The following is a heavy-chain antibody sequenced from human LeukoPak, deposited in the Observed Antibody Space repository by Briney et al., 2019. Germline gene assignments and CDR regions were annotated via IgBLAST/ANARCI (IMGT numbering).Heavy chain of an antibody. CDR3: ARVQLPYSSGWYLAGFDY. Sequence: ASVKVSCKASGYTFTSYGISWVRQAPGQGLEWMGGIIPIFGTANYAQKFQGRVTITADESTSTAYMELSSLRSEDTAVYYCARVQLPYSSGWYLAGFDYWGQGTLVTVSS. CDR2: IIPIFGTA. CDR1: GYTFTSYG. J-gene: IGHJ4*02. D-gene: IGHD6-19*01. V-gene: IGHV1-69*13.